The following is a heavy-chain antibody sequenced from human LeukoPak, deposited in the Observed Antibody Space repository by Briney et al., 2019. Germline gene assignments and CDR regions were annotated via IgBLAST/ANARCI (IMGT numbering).Heavy chain of an antibody. CDR2: INHSGST. J-gene: IGHJ4*02. Sequence: PSETLSLTCAVYGGSFSGFYWSWIRQPPGKGLEWIGEINHSGSTNYNPSLKSRVTISVDTSKNQFSLKLSSVTAADTAVYYCARGVMRGYYGSGSYFGYWGQGTLVTVSS. CDR1: GGSFSGFY. D-gene: IGHD3-10*01. CDR3: ARGVMRGYYGSGSYFGY. V-gene: IGHV4-34*01.